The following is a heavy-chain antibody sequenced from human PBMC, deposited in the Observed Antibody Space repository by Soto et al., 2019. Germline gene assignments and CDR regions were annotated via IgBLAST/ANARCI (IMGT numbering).Heavy chain of an antibody. D-gene: IGHD2-15*01. CDR3: TRMEENCSGGSCYQAYYYYYYMDF. J-gene: IGHJ6*03. CDR1: GFTFGDYA. V-gene: IGHV3-49*03. Sequence: GGSLRLSCTASGFTFGDYAMSWFRQAPGKGLEWVGFIRSKAYGGTTEYAASVKGRFTISRDDSKSIAYLQMNSLKTEDTAVYYCTRMEENCSGGSCYQAYYYYYYMDFWGKGTTVTVSS. CDR2: IRSKAYGGTT.